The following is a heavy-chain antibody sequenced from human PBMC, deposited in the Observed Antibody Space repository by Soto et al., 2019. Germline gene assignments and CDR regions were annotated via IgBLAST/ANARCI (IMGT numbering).Heavy chain of an antibody. Sequence: QVQLVEFGGGVVQPGRSLRLSCAASGFTFSSYGMHWVRQAPGKGLEWVAVIWYDGSNKYYADSVKGRFTISRDNSKNTLYLQMNSLRAEDTAVYYCARDCIAVAGNYFDYWGQGTLVTVSS. CDR1: GFTFSSYG. V-gene: IGHV3-33*01. D-gene: IGHD6-19*01. J-gene: IGHJ4*02. CDR2: IWYDGSNK. CDR3: ARDCIAVAGNYFDY.